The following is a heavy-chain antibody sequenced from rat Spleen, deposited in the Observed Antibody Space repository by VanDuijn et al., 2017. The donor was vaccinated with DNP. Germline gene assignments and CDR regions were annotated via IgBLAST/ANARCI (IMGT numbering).Heavy chain of an antibody. V-gene: IGHV5-20*01. J-gene: IGHJ2*01. CDR2: ISFDGDST. CDR3: SQDITRFNYGRTLFDN. CDR1: GFTFSDYG. Sequence: EVQLVESGGGLVQPGRSMKLSCSASGFTFSDYGMAWVLQAPTKILEWVASISFDGDSTYYRDSVKGRFTISRDNAKNTLYLQMESLRSEDKATYYCSQDITRFNYGRTLFDNWGKGVMVTVSS. D-gene: IGHD1-3*01.